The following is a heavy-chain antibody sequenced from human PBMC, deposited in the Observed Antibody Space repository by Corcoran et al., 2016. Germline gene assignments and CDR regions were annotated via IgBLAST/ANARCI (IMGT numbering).Heavy chain of an antibody. CDR3: ARDRYVSGHLYGMDV. Sequence: QVQLVQSGAEMKKPGASVKLSCKASGYTFTSYAIHWVRQAPGQRLEWMGWIHAGNGNTKYSQKFQGRVTIIRDTSASTAYMALSSLRSEDTAVYYCARDRYVSGHLYGMDVWGQGTTVTVSS. J-gene: IGHJ6*02. CDR2: IHAGNGNT. V-gene: IGHV1-3*01. D-gene: IGHD5-12*01. CDR1: GYTFTSYA.